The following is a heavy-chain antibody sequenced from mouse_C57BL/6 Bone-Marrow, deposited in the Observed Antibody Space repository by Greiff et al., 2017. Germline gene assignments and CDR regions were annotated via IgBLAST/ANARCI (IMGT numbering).Heavy chain of an antibody. CDR1: GYTFTDYH. Sequence: EVQLQQSGPELVKPGASVKLPCKASGYTFTDYHMDWVKQSPGQSLEWIGDINPNNGGTIYNQKFKGKATLTVEKSSSTAYMELRSLTSEDTAVDYCARRGRSGYVAWFAYWGQGTTVTVSA. CDR2: INPNNGGT. CDR3: ARRGRSGYVAWFAY. D-gene: IGHD3-2*02. V-gene: IGHV1-18*01. J-gene: IGHJ3*01.